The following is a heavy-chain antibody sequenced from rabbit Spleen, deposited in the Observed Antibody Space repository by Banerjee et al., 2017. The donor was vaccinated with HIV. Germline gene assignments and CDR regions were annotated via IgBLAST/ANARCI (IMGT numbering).Heavy chain of an antibody. J-gene: IGHJ4*01. CDR2: IHTTSGIT. CDR1: GIDLSSSYY. V-gene: IGHV1S40*01. Sequence: QSLEESGGGLVKPGASLTLTCKASGIDLSSSYYMCWVRQAPGKGLEWIACIHTTSGITYYASWAKGRFTISKTSTTVTLQMTSLTVADTATYFCARSGYSGRDGYGQFDLWGPGTLVTVS. CDR3: ARSGYSGRDGYGQFDL. D-gene: IGHD6-1*01.